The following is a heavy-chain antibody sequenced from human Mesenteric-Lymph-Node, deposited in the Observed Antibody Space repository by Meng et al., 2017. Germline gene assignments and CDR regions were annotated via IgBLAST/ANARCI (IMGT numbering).Heavy chain of an antibody. CDR3: ARRYGASAYNWFDP. CDR1: GGSISSGGYY. V-gene: IGHV4-31*03. Sequence: QVTLQESGPGLVKPSQNLSLTCTVSGGSISSGGYYWSWIRQHPGKGLEWIGYIHSSGSTYYNPSLRSRVTISVDTSKNQFSLKLSSVTAADTAVYYCARRYGASAYNWFDPWGQGTLVTVSS. CDR2: IHSSGST. J-gene: IGHJ5*02. D-gene: IGHD4-17*01.